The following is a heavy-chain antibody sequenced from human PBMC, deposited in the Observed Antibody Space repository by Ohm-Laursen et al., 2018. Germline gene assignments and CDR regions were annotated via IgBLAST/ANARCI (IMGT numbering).Heavy chain of an antibody. V-gene: IGHV4-59*08. CDR2: VYERGGT. CDR3: ARHRVKLNREVIIMTHYFDH. Sequence: GTLSLTCSVSGDSMSYYYWSWIRLSPGKGLEWIGYVYERGGTQYNPFLESRATISGDTSKTQVSLNLRSVTAADTAVYYCARHRVKLNREVIIMTHYFDHWGQGTLVTVSS. D-gene: IGHD3-10*01. J-gene: IGHJ4*02. CDR1: GDSMSYYY.